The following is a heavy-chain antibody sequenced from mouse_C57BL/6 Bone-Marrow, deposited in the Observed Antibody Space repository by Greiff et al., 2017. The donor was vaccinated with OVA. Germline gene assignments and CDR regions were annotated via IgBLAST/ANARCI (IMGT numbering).Heavy chain of an antibody. CDR2: ISSGGDYI. Sequence: EVMLVESGEGLVKPGGSLKLSCAASGFTFSSYAMSWVRQTPEKRLEWVAYISSGGDYIYYADTVKGRFTISRDNARNTLYLQMSSLKSEDTAMYYCTRDRIYDGYSYYAMDYWGQGTSVTVSS. J-gene: IGHJ4*01. D-gene: IGHD2-3*01. CDR3: TRDRIYDGYSYYAMDY. V-gene: IGHV5-9-1*02. CDR1: GFTFSSYA.